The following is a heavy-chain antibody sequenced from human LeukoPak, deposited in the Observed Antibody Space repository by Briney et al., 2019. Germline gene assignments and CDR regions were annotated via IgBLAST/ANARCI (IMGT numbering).Heavy chain of an antibody. CDR3: AKDQWNPDY. V-gene: IGHV3-33*06. Sequence: PGGSLRLSCAASGFAFSDYYMTWIRQAPGKGLEWVAVVWDDGSSQNYADSVKGRFTISRDNSKNMLYLQMNSLRAEDTAVYYCAKDQWNPDYWGQGTLVSVSS. CDR1: GFAFSDYY. J-gene: IGHJ4*02. D-gene: IGHD6-19*01. CDR2: VWDDGSSQ.